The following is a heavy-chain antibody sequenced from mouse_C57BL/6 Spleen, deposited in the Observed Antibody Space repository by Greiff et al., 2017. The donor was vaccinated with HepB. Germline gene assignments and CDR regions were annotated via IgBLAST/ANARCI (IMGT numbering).Heavy chain of an antibody. CDR1: GYSITSGYY. V-gene: IGHV3-6*01. Sequence: EVKLQESGPGLVKPSQSLSLTCSVTGYSITSGYYWNWIRQFPGNKLEWMGYISYDGSNNYNPSLKNRISITRDTSKNQFFLKLNSVTTEDTATYYCARYYYGSSYWYFDVWGTGTTVTVSS. J-gene: IGHJ1*03. D-gene: IGHD1-1*01. CDR2: ISYDGSN. CDR3: ARYYYGSSYWYFDV.